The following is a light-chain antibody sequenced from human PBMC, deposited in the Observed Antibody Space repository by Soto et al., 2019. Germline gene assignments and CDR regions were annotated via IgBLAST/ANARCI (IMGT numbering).Light chain of an antibody. CDR1: QSVGNS. CDR3: QQYNTYGLT. J-gene: IGKJ4*02. Sequence: DIQMTQSPSTLSASVGDRVSITCRASQSVGNSLAWYQQRPGKAPKLLIFDASTLESGVPSKFSGSGSDTEFTFTISSLQPDDSETYYCQQYNTYGLTFGRGTKADI. CDR2: DAS. V-gene: IGKV1-5*01.